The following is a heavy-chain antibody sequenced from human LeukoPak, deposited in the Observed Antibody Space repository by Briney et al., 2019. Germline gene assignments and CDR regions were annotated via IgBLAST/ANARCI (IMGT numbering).Heavy chain of an antibody. CDR2: IYHSGST. Sequence: PSGTLSLTCAVSGGSISSSNWWSWVRQPPGKGLEWIGEIYHSGSTNYNPSLKSRVSISLDKSKSQFSLRLSSVTAADTAVYYCARDSYSYDSSGYYYTDYWGQGTLVTVSS. CDR3: ARDSYSYDSSGYYYTDY. CDR1: GGSISSSNW. V-gene: IGHV4-4*02. D-gene: IGHD3-22*01. J-gene: IGHJ4*02.